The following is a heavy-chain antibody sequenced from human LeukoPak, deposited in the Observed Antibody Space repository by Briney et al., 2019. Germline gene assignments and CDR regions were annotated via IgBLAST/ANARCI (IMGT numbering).Heavy chain of an antibody. CDR2: ITGDGRET. D-gene: IGHD3-9*01. Sequence: GGALRLSCAASGFTFSGYWMSWVRQAPGKGIEWDATITGDGRETYSVDTAKGRFTISRDNVKNAFSLQMNSLRAEDTALYYCARENDWRDYWGQGTLVTVSS. J-gene: IGHJ4*02. V-gene: IGHV3-7*01. CDR1: GFTFSGYW. CDR3: ARENDWRDY.